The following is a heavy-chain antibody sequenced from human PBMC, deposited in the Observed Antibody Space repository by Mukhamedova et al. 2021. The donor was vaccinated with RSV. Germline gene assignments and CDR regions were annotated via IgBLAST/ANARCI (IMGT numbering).Heavy chain of an antibody. D-gene: IGHD3-16*01. CDR2: GSEK. CDR3: ARVLGWGWFDP. J-gene: IGHJ5*02. V-gene: IGHV3-7*03. Sequence: GSEKKYGDSVKGRFTISRDNVKNSLYLQMNSLRAEDMAVYYCARVLGWGWFDPWGQGTLVTVSS.